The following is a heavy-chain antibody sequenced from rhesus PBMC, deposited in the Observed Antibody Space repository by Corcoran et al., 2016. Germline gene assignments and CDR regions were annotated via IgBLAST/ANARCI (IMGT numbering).Heavy chain of an antibody. J-gene: IGHJ3*01. CDR3: ARHYYDSGYYVFGAFDF. Sequence: QLQLQESGPGLVKPSETLSVTCVVSGGSISSSYWSWIRQAPGKGLEWIGYIYGSGGSTIYNPSLKSRVTISSDTSRNQFSLKLSSVTAADTAVYYCARHYYDSGYYVFGAFDFWGQGLRVTVSS. V-gene: IGHV4-169*01. CDR2: IYGSGGST. D-gene: IGHD3-28*01. CDR1: GGSISSSY.